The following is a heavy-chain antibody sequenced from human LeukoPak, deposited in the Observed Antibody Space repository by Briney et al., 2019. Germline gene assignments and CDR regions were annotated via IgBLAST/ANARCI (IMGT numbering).Heavy chain of an antibody. CDR2: INHSGST. J-gene: IGHJ4*02. V-gene: IGHV4-34*01. CDR3: ARGRSVDY. CDR1: GGSFSGYY. Sequence: SETLSLTCAVYGGSFSGYYWSWIRQPPGKGLEWIGEINHSGSTNYNPSLKSRVTISVDTSKNQFSLKLSSVTAADTAVYYCARGRSVDYWGQGTLVTVSS.